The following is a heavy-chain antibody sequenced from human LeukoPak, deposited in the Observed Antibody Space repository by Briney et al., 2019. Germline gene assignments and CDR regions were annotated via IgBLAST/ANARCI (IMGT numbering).Heavy chain of an antibody. J-gene: IGHJ4*02. Sequence: SVKVSCKASGGTFSSYAISWVRQAPGQGLEWMGGIIPIFGTANYAQKFQGRVTITTDESTSTAYMELSSLRSEDTAVYYCALIAVGATIGGYWGQGTLVTVSS. CDR1: GGTFSSYA. D-gene: IGHD1-26*01. CDR2: IIPIFGTA. V-gene: IGHV1-69*05. CDR3: ALIAVGATIGGY.